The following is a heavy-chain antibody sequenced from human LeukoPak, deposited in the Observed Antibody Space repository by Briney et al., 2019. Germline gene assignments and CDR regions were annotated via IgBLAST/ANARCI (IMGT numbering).Heavy chain of an antibody. J-gene: IGHJ6*02. V-gene: IGHV3-7*01. CDR3: ARVYCGGDCSPYYYYNGMDV. CDR2: IKQDGSEK. Sequence: GGSLRLSCAASGFTFSRYWMSWVRQDPRKGLEWVANIKQDGSEKYYVDSVKGRFTMSRDNAKKSLYLQMNSLRAEDTAVYYCARVYCGGDCSPYYYYNGMDVWGQGTTVTVSS. D-gene: IGHD2-21*02. CDR1: GFTFSRYW.